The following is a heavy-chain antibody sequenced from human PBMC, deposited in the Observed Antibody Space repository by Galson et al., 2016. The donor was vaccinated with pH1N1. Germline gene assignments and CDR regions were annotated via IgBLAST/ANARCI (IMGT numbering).Heavy chain of an antibody. J-gene: IGHJ4*02. CDR2: SVPVFGSA. Sequence: SVKVSCKASGGSLSTYPISWVRQAPGLGLEWMGRSVPVFGSAKYSPRFQGRVAISRDESASTVYMELTSLTAEDTGIYYCAKDRTVDYGQSPPFFESWGQGTLVSVS. V-gene: IGHV1-69*05. CDR1: GGSLSTYP. D-gene: IGHD3-16*01. CDR3: AKDRTVDYGQSPPFFES.